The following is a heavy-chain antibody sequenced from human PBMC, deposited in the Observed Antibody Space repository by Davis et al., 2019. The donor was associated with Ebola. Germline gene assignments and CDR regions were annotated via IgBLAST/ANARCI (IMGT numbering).Heavy chain of an antibody. V-gene: IGHV4-30-2*01. CDR3: ARGFNWNYMYDS. CDR2: IYHDGRA. D-gene: IGHD1-7*01. J-gene: IGHJ4*02. CDR1: GDSITGGGYP. Sequence: SETLSLTCTVSGDSITGGGYPWSWIRQPPGKGLQWIGYIYHDGRAKYNPSLQSRVTMSVDTSKNHFSLKLSSVTAADTAVYYCARGFNWNYMYDSWGQGTLVTVSS.